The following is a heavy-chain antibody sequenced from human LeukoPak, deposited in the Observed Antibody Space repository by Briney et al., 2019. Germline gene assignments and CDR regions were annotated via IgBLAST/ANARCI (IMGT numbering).Heavy chain of an antibody. V-gene: IGHV4-38-2*02. J-gene: IGHJ3*02. CDR2: IYHSGST. CDR1: GYSISSGYY. CDR3: ARDGGIWYYDSSVDAFDI. Sequence: SETLSLACTVSGYSISSGYYWGWIRQPPGKGLEWIGSIYHSGSTYYNPYLKSRVTISVDTSKNQFSLKLSSVTAADTAVYYCARDGGIWYYDSSVDAFDIWGQGTMVTVSS. D-gene: IGHD3-22*01.